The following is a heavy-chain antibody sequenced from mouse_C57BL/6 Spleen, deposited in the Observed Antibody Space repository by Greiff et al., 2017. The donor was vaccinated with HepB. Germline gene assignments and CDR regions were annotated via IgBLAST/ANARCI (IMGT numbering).Heavy chain of an antibody. J-gene: IGHJ3*01. Sequence: EVQGVESGGGLVQSGRSLRLSCATSGFTFSDFYMEWVRQAPGKGLEWIAASRNKANDYTTEYSASVKGRFIVSRDTSQSILYLQMNALRAEDTAIYYCARDARYQAWFAYWGQGTLVTVSA. CDR2: SRNKANDYTT. CDR3: ARDARYQAWFAY. CDR1: GFTFSDFY. D-gene: IGHD3-2*02. V-gene: IGHV7-1*01.